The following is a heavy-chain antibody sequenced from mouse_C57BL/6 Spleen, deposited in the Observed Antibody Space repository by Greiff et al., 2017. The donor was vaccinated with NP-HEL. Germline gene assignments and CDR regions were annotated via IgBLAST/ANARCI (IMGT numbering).Heavy chain of an antibody. V-gene: IGHV1-53*01. Sequence: VQLQQPGTELVKPGASVKLSCKASGYTFTSYWMHWVKQRPGQGLEWIGNINPSNGGTNYNEKFKSKATLTVDKSSSTAYMQLSSLTSEGSAVYYCARYGLTTVVEYFDVWGTGTTVTVSS. CDR2: INPSNGGT. J-gene: IGHJ1*03. CDR1: GYTFTSYW. CDR3: ARYGLTTVVEYFDV. D-gene: IGHD1-1*01.